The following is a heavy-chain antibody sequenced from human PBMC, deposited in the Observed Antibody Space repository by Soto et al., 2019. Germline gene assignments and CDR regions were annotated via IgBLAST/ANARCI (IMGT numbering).Heavy chain of an antibody. V-gene: IGHV3-23*01. J-gene: IGHJ4*02. CDR2: ISGSGGST. CDR3: AKSGGYNYGYQETDY. Sequence: GGSLRLSCAASGFTFSSYAMSWVRQAPGKGLEWVSIISGSGGSTFYADSVKGRFTISRDNSRNTLYLQMNSLRAEDTAVYYCAKSGGYNYGYQETDYWGQGTLVTVSS. CDR1: GFTFSSYA. D-gene: IGHD5-18*01.